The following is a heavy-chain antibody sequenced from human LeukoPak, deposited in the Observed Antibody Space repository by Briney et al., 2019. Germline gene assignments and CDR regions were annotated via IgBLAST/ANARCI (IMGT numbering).Heavy chain of an antibody. CDR2: VYYSGST. D-gene: IGHD6-13*01. Sequence: SETLSLTCTVSGGSISSSSYYWGWIRQPPGKGLEWIGHVYYSGSTNYNPSLKSRVTISVDTSKNQFSLKLRSVTAADTAVYYCARDEAAASPFGYWGQGTLVTVSS. J-gene: IGHJ4*02. CDR1: GGSISSSSYY. CDR3: ARDEAAASPFGY. V-gene: IGHV4-39*07.